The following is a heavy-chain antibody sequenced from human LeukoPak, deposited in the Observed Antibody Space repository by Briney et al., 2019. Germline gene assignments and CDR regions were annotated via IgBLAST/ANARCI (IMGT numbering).Heavy chain of an antibody. CDR2: ISGSGGRT. D-gene: IGHD4-17*01. CDR1: GFTFNTHS. Sequence: PGGSLRLSCAASGFTFNTHSINWVRQAPGKGLEWVSAISGSGGRTYYPDSVKGRFTISRDNSKNTLYLQMNSLRAEDTAVYYCAKDWDDYGDYLPLEYWGQGTLVTVSS. J-gene: IGHJ4*02. CDR3: AKDWDDYGDYLPLEY. V-gene: IGHV3-23*01.